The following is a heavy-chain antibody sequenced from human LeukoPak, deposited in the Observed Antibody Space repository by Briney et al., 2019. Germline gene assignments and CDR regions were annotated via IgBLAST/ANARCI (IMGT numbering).Heavy chain of an antibody. V-gene: IGHV1-8*01. D-gene: IGHD3-10*01. CDR2: MNPNSGNT. CDR3: TTITMVRGATNPIDY. CDR1: GYTFTSYD. Sequence: ASVKVSCKASGYTFTSYDIDWVRQATGQGLEWMGWMNPNSGNTGYAQKFQGRVTMTRNTSISTAYMELSSLRSEDTAVYYCTTITMVRGATNPIDYWGQGTLVTVSS. J-gene: IGHJ4*02.